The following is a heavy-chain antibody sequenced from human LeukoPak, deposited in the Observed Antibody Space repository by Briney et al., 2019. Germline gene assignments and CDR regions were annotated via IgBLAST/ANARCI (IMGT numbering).Heavy chain of an antibody. Sequence: ASVKVCCKASGFTFTSSTIQWVRQARGQRLEWIGWIVVGSGNTNYAQKFQERVIITRDMSTTTVYMELSSLRSEDTAVYYCAGTPWFGELTLDYWGQGTLVTVSS. D-gene: IGHD3-10*01. J-gene: IGHJ4*02. CDR2: IVVGSGNT. CDR1: GFTFTSST. CDR3: AGTPWFGELTLDY. V-gene: IGHV1-58*02.